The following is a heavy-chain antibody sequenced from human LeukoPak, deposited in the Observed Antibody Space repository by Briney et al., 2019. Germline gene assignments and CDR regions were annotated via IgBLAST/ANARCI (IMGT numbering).Heavy chain of an antibody. CDR1: GYTFTSYG. V-gene: IGHV1-18*04. D-gene: IGHD3-10*01. CDR3: ARDYGSGSYFHHFDY. J-gene: IGHJ4*02. Sequence: GASVKVSCKASGYTFTSYGISWVRQAPGQGLEWMGWISAYNGSTNYAQKLQGRVTMTTDTSTSTAYMELRSLRSDDTAVYYCARDYGSGSYFHHFDYWGQGTLVTVSS. CDR2: ISAYNGST.